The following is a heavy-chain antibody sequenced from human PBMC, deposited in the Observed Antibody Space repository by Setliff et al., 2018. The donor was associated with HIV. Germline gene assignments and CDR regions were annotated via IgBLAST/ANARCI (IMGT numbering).Heavy chain of an antibody. CDR1: GGSISSSSYY. CDR2: VYYSGST. V-gene: IGHV4-39*07. Sequence: SETLSLTCTVSGGSISSSSYYWGWIRQPPGKGLEWIRSVYYSGSTNYNPSLKSRLTISIDMSKNQFSLKLNSVTAADTAVYYCARAGNDYYDSNGYYYVVDWFDSWGQGTLVTVSS. CDR3: ARAGNDYYDSNGYYYVVDWFDS. J-gene: IGHJ5*01. D-gene: IGHD3-22*01.